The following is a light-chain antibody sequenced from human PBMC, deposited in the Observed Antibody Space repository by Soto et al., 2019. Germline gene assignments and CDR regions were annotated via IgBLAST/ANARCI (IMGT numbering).Light chain of an antibody. V-gene: IGKV3-15*01. J-gene: IGKJ2*01. CDR1: QSVTSN. CDR3: QQYNNWPYT. Sequence: EIVMTQSPATLSVSPGERATLSCRASQSVTSNLAWYQQKPGQAPRLLIYGASTRATGIPARFSGSGSGTEFTLTISSLQSEEFAVYYCQQYNNWPYTFGLGTKLEIK. CDR2: GAS.